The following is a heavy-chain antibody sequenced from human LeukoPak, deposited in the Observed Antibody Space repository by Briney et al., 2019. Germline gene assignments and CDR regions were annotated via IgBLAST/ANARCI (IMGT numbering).Heavy chain of an antibody. CDR3: AREDIRWFDP. V-gene: IGHV3-9*01. CDR2: ISWNRGFI. J-gene: IGHJ5*02. D-gene: IGHD2-15*01. CDR1: GFTFEDYA. Sequence: GRSLRLSCVASGFTFEDYAMHWVRQVPGRGLEWVSGISWNRGFIGYADSVKGRFTISRDNAKKSLYLQMNSLRAEDTAVYYCAREDIRWFDPWGQGTLVTVSS.